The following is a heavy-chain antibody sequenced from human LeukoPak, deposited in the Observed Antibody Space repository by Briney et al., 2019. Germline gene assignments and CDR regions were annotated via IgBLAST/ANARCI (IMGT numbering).Heavy chain of an antibody. CDR1: GGTFSSYA. Sequence: SVKVSCKASGGTFSSYAISWVRQAPGQGLEWMGRIIPILGIANYAQKFQGRVTITADKSTSTAYMELSSLRSEDTAVYYCARDFGYCSGGSCYDDNWFDPWGQGTLVTVSS. V-gene: IGHV1-69*04. J-gene: IGHJ5*02. CDR2: IIPILGIA. CDR3: ARDFGYCSGGSCYDDNWFDP. D-gene: IGHD2-15*01.